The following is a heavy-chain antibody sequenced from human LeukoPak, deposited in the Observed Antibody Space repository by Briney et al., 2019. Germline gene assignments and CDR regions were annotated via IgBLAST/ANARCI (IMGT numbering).Heavy chain of an antibody. V-gene: IGHV3-7*01. CDR3: ARERDGRFFDY. CDR1: GLTFRSFW. Sequence: QPGGSLRLSCAVPGLTFRSFWMSWVRQAPGKGLEWVANINQDGSEKYFVDSVKGRFTISRDNSKNSLHLQMNTLRAEDTALYYCARERDGRFFDYWGQGTLVTVSS. CDR2: INQDGSEK. J-gene: IGHJ4*02. D-gene: IGHD5-24*01.